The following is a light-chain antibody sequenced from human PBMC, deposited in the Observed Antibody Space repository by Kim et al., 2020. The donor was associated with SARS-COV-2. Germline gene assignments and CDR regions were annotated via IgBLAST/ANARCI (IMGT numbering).Light chain of an antibody. CDR2: QDS. CDR3: QAWDSSTA. CDR1: KLGDKY. Sequence: SYELTQPPSVSVSPGQTASITCSGDKLGDKYACWYQQKPGQSPVLVIYQDSKRPSGIPERFSGSNSGNTATLTISGTQAMDEADYYCQAWDSSTAFGEGTKLTVL. J-gene: IGLJ2*01. V-gene: IGLV3-1*01.